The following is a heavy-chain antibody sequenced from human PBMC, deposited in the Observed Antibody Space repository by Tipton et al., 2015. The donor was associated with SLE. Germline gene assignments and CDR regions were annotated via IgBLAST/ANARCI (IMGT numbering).Heavy chain of an antibody. Sequence: SLRLSCAASGFTFSSYWMSWVRQAPGKGLEWVSYISSSGSTIYYADSVKGRFTISRDNAKNSLYLQMNSLRAEDTAVYYCARGPPLGRVAATRGDYWGQGTLVTVSS. J-gene: IGHJ4*02. CDR1: GFTFSSYW. V-gene: IGHV3-48*04. CDR2: ISSSGSTI. D-gene: IGHD2-15*01. CDR3: ARGPPLGRVAATRGDY.